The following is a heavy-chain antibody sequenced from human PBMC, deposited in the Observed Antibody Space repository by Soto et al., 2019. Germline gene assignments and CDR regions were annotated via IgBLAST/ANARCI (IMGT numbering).Heavy chain of an antibody. Sequence: EVQLLESGGGLVQPGGSLRLSCAASGFTFSTYAMSWVRQAPGKGLEWVSTITTSGGNTYYADSVQGRFTISRDTSKKTLYLQMNSRRAEDTAVYYCAGRYCTNGVCYTNYYYYIDVWGKGTTVTVSS. D-gene: IGHD2-8*01. CDR1: GFTFSTYA. J-gene: IGHJ6*03. V-gene: IGHV3-23*01. CDR2: ITTSGGNT. CDR3: AGRYCTNGVCYTNYYYYIDV.